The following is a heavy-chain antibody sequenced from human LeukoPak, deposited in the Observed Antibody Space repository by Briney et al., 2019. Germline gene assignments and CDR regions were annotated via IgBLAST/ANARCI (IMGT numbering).Heavy chain of an antibody. CDR1: GFTFSSYS. CDR3: ARGPHYQPGDY. D-gene: IGHD1-14*01. CDR2: ISSSSSII. J-gene: IGHJ4*02. Sequence: GGSLRLSCAASGFTFSSYSMNWVRQAPGKGLEWVSYISSSSSIIYYADSVKGRFTISRDNTKNSLYLQMNSLRAEDTAVYYCARGPHYQPGDYWGQGTLVTVSS. V-gene: IGHV3-48*04.